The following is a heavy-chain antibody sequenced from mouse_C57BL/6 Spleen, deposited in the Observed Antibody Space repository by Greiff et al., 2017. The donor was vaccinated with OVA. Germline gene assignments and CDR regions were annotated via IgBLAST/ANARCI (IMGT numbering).Heavy chain of an antibody. J-gene: IGHJ3*01. CDR1: GYTFTSYW. D-gene: IGHD1-1*01. CDR2: INPSSGYT. Sequence: QVQLKQSGAELAKPGASVKLSCKASGYTFTSYWMHWVKQRPGQGLEWIGYINPSSGYTKYNQKFKDKATLTVDKSSSTAYMQLSIRTYEDSAVDYCAGYYNGSSAFAYWGQGTLVTVSA. V-gene: IGHV1-7*01. CDR3: AGYYNGSSAFAY.